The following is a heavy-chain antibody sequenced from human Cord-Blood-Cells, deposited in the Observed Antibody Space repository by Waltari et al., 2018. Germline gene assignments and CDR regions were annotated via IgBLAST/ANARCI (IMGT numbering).Heavy chain of an antibody. CDR2: INQSGST. J-gene: IGHJ6*02. D-gene: IGHD4-17*01. CDR3: AGIRQNDYGDYVDYYYGMDV. Sequence: QVQLQQWGAGLLKPSETLSLTCAVYGGSFSGYYWSWIRQPPGKGLDWIGEINQSGSTNYNPSLKSRVTISVDTSKNQLSLKLSSVTAADTAVYYCAGIRQNDYGDYVDYYYGMDVWGQGTTVTVSS. V-gene: IGHV4-34*01. CDR1: GGSFSGYY.